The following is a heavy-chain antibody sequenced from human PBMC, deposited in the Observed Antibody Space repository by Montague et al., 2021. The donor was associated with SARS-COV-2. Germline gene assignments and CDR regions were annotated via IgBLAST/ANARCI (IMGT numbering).Heavy chain of an antibody. V-gene: IGHV4-39*01. CDR1: GGSISGSTYY. D-gene: IGHD1-26*01. Sequence: SETLSLTCTVSGGSISGSTYYWGWIRQAPGKGLEWIGSIFPTGNTYYNPSLGTRVIVSVETSKNQFSVQLNSVTAADTAVYYCAIGGNHYFLYWGQGTLVTVSS. CDR2: IFPTGNT. CDR3: AIGGNHYFLY. J-gene: IGHJ4*02.